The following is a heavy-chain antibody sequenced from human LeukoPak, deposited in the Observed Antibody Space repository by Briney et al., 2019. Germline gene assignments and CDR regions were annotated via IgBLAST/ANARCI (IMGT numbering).Heavy chain of an antibody. V-gene: IGHV4-59*01. CDR3: ARANGIAVLYDY. Sequence: PSETLSLTCTVSGGSISSYYWSWIRQPPGKGLEWIGYINYSGSTNYNPSLKSRVTISVDTSKNQFSLKLSSVTAADTAVYYCARANGIAVLYDYWGQGTLVTVSS. CDR2: INYSGST. CDR1: GGSISSYY. J-gene: IGHJ4*02. D-gene: IGHD6-19*01.